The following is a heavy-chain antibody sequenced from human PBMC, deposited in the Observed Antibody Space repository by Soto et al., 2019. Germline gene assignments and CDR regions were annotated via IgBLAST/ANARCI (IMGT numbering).Heavy chain of an antibody. Sequence: EVHLVESGGGLVQPGGSLRLSCAASGFTFSDQHMNWVRQAPGKGLEWVGRSRRKSDSYTTKYAASVKGRLTISRDDSKNSLYLQINSLKTEDTAVYYCVGESFYRFDYWGQGTLVTVSS. CDR3: VGESFYRFDY. CDR1: GFTFSDQH. CDR2: SRRKSDSYTT. V-gene: IGHV3-72*01. J-gene: IGHJ4*02. D-gene: IGHD3-16*01.